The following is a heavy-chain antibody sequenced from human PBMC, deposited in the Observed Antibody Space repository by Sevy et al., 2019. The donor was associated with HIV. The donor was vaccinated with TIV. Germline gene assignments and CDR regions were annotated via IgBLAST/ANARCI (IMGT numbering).Heavy chain of an antibody. J-gene: IGHJ4*02. CDR2: ISYDGTYK. V-gene: IGHV3-30-3*01. Sequence: GGSLRLSCAVSGFSFSHYAFQWVRQAPGKGLEWVSLISYDGTYKYYADSVKGRFTISRDNSKNTLYLQMNSLRGNDTAVYYCARVAVSYCTNDCYHRFDYWGPGALITVSS. D-gene: IGHD2-8*01. CDR3: ARVAVSYCTNDCYHRFDY. CDR1: GFSFSHYA.